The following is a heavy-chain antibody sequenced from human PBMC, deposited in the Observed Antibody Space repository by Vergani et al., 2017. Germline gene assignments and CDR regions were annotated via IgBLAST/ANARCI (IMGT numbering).Heavy chain of an antibody. J-gene: IGHJ4*02. D-gene: IGHD5-24*01. CDR3: GRVSDNYN. CDR1: GFTFSSLA. CDR2: IKNTGDST. Sequence: EVQLLQSEGAVVQPGGSLRLSCVASGFTFSSLAMRWVRQGHGQGLEWVSSIKNTGDSTHYADSVKGRFPISRDNSKNTLYLQRNSLRVEDTAVYYCGRVSDNYNWGQGTLVTVSS. V-gene: IGHV3-23*01.